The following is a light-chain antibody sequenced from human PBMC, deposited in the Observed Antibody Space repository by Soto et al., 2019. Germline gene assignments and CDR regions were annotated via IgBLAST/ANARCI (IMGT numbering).Light chain of an antibody. V-gene: IGKV3-20*01. Sequence: EIVLTQSPGTLSLSPGEGATLSCRASQGVSSYLAWYQQKPGQAPRLLIYGASNRATGIPDRFSGSGSGTDFTLTISRLEPEHFAVYYCQQYGSSPETFGQGTKVDI. CDR2: GAS. CDR3: QQYGSSPET. CDR1: QGVSSY. J-gene: IGKJ1*01.